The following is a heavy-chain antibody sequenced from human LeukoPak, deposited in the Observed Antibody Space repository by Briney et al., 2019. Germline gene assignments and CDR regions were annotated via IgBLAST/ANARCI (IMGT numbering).Heavy chain of an antibody. CDR2: ISSSSSYI. Sequence: PGGPLRLSCAASGFTFSSYSMNWVRQAPGKGLEWVSSISSSSSYIYYADSVKGRFTISRDNAKNSLYLQMNSLRAEDTAVYYCARDLLRDDAFDIWGQGTMVTVSS. V-gene: IGHV3-21*01. D-gene: IGHD2-8*01. J-gene: IGHJ3*02. CDR3: ARDLLRDDAFDI. CDR1: GFTFSSYS.